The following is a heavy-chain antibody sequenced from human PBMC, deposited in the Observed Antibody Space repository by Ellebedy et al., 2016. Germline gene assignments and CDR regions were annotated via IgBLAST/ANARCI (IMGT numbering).Heavy chain of an antibody. J-gene: IGHJ5*02. V-gene: IGHV1-2*02. CDR2: INPNSGGT. CDR3: ASYGYCSGGSCHNTGFNP. D-gene: IGHD2-15*01. CDR1: GYTFTGYY. Sequence: ASVKVSCXASGYTFTGYYMHWVRQAPGQGLEWMGWINPNSGGTNYAQKFQGRVTMTRDTSISTAYMELSRLRSDDTAVYYCASYGYCSGGSCHNTGFNPWGQGTLVTVSS.